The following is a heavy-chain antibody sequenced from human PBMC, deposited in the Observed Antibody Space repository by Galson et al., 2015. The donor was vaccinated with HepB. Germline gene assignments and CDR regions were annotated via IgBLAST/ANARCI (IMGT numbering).Heavy chain of an antibody. CDR1: GYTFTSYG. D-gene: IGHD3-3*01. Sequence: SVKVSCKASGYTFTSYGISWVRQAPGQGLEWMGWISAYNGNTNYAQKLQGRVTMTTDTSTSTAYMELRSLRSDDTAVYYCARDAGVRERFLEWLLYPTYYYYYMDVWGKGTTVTVSS. CDR3: ARDAGVRERFLEWLLYPTYYYYYMDV. CDR2: ISAYNGNT. V-gene: IGHV1-18*01. J-gene: IGHJ6*03.